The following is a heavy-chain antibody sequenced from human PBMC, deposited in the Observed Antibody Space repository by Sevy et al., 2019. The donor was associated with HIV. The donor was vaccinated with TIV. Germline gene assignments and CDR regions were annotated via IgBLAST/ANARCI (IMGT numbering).Heavy chain of an antibody. CDR3: GGVSLAVLWGGMGG. CDR1: GGSISSYY. D-gene: IGHD3-10*01. V-gene: IGHV4-59*01. CDR2: IYYSGST. Sequence: SETLSLTCTVSGGSISSYYWSWIRQPPGKGLEWIGYIYYSGSTNYNPSLKSRVTISVDTSKNQFSLKLSPVTAADTAVYYWGGVSLAVLWGGMGGWGQGATVTGSS. J-gene: IGHJ6*02.